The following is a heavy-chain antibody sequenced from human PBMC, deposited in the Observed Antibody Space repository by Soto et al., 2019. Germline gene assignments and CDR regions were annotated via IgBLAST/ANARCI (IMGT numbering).Heavy chain of an antibody. CDR3: ARAYFDY. Sequence: GGSVRPTGPAAEIPFIGDRRQGVRQAPGKGLEWMDNIKQDGSEKYYVASVKDRFTISRDKAKNSLYLQMNSLKAKDTHIYYCARAYFDYWGQGTLVTVSS. J-gene: IGHJ4*02. V-gene: IGHV3-7*04. CDR1: EIPFIGDR. CDR2: IKQDGSEK.